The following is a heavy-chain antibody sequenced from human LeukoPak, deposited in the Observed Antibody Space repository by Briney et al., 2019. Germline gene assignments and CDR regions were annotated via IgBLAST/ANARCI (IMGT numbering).Heavy chain of an antibody. D-gene: IGHD3-10*01. CDR3: AKDSYVSGRPLHTFDV. J-gene: IGHJ3*01. Sequence: GGSLRLSCAASGFTFAIHAMTWVRQAPGKGLEWVSGISGDGASTHYAESVKGQFTISGDNSQNTLFLQMYSLRVEDTAIYYCAKDSYVSGRPLHTFDVWGQGTMVTVSS. CDR1: GFTFAIHA. CDR2: ISGDGAST. V-gene: IGHV3-23*01.